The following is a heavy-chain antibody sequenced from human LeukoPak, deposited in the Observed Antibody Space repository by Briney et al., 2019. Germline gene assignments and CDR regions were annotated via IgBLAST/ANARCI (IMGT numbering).Heavy chain of an antibody. Sequence: APVKVSCKASGYTFTGYYMHWVRQAPGQGLEWMGWINPNSGGTNYAQKFQGRVTMTRDTSISTAYMELSRLRSDDTAVYYCARDLSLGYCSGGSCYSNDYWGQGTLVTVSS. D-gene: IGHD2-15*01. CDR1: GYTFTGYY. J-gene: IGHJ4*02. CDR2: INPNSGGT. V-gene: IGHV1-2*02. CDR3: ARDLSLGYCSGGSCYSNDY.